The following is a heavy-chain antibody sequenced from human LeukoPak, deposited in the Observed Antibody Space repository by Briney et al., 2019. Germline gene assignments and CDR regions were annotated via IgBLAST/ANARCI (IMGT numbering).Heavy chain of an antibody. CDR1: GFTFSSYA. J-gene: IGHJ6*02. D-gene: IGHD6-19*01. Sequence: PGGSLRLSCAASGFTFSSYAMSWVRQAPGKGLEWVSAISGSGGSTYYADSVKGRFTISRDNSKNTLYLQMNSLRAEDTAVYYCAKDSSGWXYYYGMDVWGQGTTVTVSS. CDR3: AKDSSGWXYYYGMDV. V-gene: IGHV3-23*01. CDR2: ISGSGGST.